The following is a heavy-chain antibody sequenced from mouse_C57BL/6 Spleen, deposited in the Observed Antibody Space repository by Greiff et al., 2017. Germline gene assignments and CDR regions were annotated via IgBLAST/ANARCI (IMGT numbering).Heavy chain of an antibody. J-gene: IGHJ4*01. CDR3: ARSPNYDGRDYYAMDY. V-gene: IGHV1-55*01. CDR1: GYTFTSYW. CDR2: IYPGSGST. D-gene: IGHD1-1*01. Sequence: QVQLQQPGAELVKPGASVKMSCKASGYTFTSYWITWVKQRPGQGLEWIGDIYPGSGSTNYNEKFKSKATLTVDTSSSTAYMQLSSLTSEDSAVYYCARSPNYDGRDYYAMDYWGQGTSVTVSS.